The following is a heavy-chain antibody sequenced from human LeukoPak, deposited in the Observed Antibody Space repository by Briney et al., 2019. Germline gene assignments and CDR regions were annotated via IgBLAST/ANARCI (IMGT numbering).Heavy chain of an antibody. CDR1: GFTFSSYA. V-gene: IGHV3-30-3*01. Sequence: GGSLRLSCAASGFTFSSYAMSWVRQAPGKGLEWVAVISYDGSNKYYADSVKGRFTISRDNSKNTLYLQMNSLRAEDTAVYYCARRGHFDYWGQGTLVTVSS. J-gene: IGHJ4*02. CDR3: ARRGHFDY. CDR2: ISYDGSNK.